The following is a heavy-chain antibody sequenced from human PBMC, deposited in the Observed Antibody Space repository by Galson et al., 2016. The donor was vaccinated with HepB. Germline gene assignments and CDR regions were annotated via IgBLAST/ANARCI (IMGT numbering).Heavy chain of an antibody. CDR2: IIPTFGAV. J-gene: IGHJ4*02. D-gene: IGHD2-21*01. CDR3: ARGPYSDTSFYDF. V-gene: IGHV1-69*06. Sequence: SVKVSCKASVGSLSSYLVTWLRQAPGQGLQWLGGIIPTFGAVKYAEKFQGQITITADTSTNTVYLGLTSLRSDDTAGYFCARGPYSDTSFYDFWGQGTLVTVSS. CDR1: VGSLSSYL.